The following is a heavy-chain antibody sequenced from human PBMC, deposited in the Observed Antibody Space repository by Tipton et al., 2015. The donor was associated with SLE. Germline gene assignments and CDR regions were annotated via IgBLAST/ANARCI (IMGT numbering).Heavy chain of an antibody. CDR1: GGSISSYY. Sequence: TLSLTCTVSGGSISSYYWSWIRQPPGKGLEWIGYNYYSGSTNYNPSLKSRVTISVDTSKNQFSLKLSSVTAADTAVYYCANTIAVAGHTSFFDYWGQGTLVTVSS. J-gene: IGHJ4*02. CDR2: NYYSGST. V-gene: IGHV4-59*12. CDR3: ANTIAVAGHTSFFDY. D-gene: IGHD6-19*01.